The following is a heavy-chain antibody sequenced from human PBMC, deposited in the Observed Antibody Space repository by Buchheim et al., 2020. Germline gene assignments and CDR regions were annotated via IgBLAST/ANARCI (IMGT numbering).Heavy chain of an antibody. CDR3: ARSVRSDYGSGSVYMDS. J-gene: IGHJ4*02. CDR1: GYTFTSYY. CDR2: INPSDGTT. Sequence: QVQLVQSGAELKKPGASVKVSCKASGYTFTSYYMHCVRQAPGQGLEWMGIINPSDGTTSYAQKFQGRVTLTRDTSTRTVHMELSNLRSEDTAVYCCARSVRSDYGSGSVYMDSWGQGTL. V-gene: IGHV1-46*01. D-gene: IGHD3-10*01.